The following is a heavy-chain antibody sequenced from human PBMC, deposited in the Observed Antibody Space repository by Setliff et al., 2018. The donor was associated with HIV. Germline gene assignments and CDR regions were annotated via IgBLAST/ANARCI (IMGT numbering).Heavy chain of an antibody. V-gene: IGHV1-18*01. Sequence: ASVMVSCKASGYNLVSYDISWVRQAPGQGLEWMGWISGYNGNTNYAEEFRGRVTMTTDTSTSTVYMELRSLRSDDTAVYYCARVPNRGEFYYYYYYMDVWGKGTTVTVSS. CDR1: GYNLVSYD. CDR3: ARVPNRGEFYYYYYYMDV. CDR2: ISGYNGNT. D-gene: IGHD3-16*01. J-gene: IGHJ6*03.